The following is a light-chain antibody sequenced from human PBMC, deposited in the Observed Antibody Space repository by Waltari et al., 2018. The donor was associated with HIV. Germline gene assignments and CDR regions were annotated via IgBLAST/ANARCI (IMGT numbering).Light chain of an antibody. CDR1: RSNIGSNH. CDR3: AAWDDTLKGFI. V-gene: IGLV1-44*01. Sequence: QSVLTQPPSASGAPGQRVTIACSGSRSNIGSNHGSWYHQLPGTAPNLLIFTNSQRPSGVPDRFSGSKSGSSASLAISGLQSEDESQYFCAAWDDTLKGFIFGGGTQLTVL. J-gene: IGLJ2*01. CDR2: TNS.